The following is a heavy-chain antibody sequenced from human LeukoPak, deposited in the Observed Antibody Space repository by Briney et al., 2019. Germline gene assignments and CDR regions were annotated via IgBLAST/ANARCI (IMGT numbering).Heavy chain of an antibody. V-gene: IGHV4-39*07. J-gene: IGHJ5*02. Sequence: PSETLSLTCVVSGGSISSTSYYWGWIRQPPGKGLEWIGSIYYSGSTYYNPSLKSRVTISVDTSKNQFSLKLSSVTAADTAVYYCARDGGGIEGGTRPHNWFDPWGQGTLVTVSS. CDR2: IYYSGST. D-gene: IGHD1-26*01. CDR1: GGSISSTSYY. CDR3: ARDGGGIEGGTRPHNWFDP.